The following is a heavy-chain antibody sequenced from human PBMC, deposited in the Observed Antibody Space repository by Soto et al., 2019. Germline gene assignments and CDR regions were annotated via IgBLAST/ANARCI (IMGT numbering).Heavy chain of an antibody. D-gene: IGHD2-2*01. CDR2: ISSSTSYV. V-gene: IGHV3-21*06. CDR1: GFTFSRYG. J-gene: IGHJ5*01. CDR3: ARDPSEGRVGNWFES. Sequence: LRLSCAASGFTFSRYGMNWLRQAPGKGLEWVASISSSTSYVYYADSVKGRFSTSRDNAKNILYLEMYALRSEDTAVYYCARDPSEGRVGNWFESWGQGTLVTVSS.